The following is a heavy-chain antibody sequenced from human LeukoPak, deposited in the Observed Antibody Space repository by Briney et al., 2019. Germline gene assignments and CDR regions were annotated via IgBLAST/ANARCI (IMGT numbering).Heavy chain of an antibody. D-gene: IGHD6-13*01. CDR1: GGSISSYY. V-gene: IGHV4-59*01. CDR2: IYYSGST. J-gene: IGHJ4*02. Sequence: SETLSLTCTVSGGSISSYYWSWIRQPPGKGLDWIGYIYYSGSTNYNPSLKSRVTISVDTSKNQFSLKLSSVTAADPAVYYCARGGTAAGFDYWGQGTLVTVSS. CDR3: ARGGTAAGFDY.